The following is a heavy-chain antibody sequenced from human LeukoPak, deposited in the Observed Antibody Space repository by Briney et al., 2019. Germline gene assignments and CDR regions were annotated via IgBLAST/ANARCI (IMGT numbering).Heavy chain of an antibody. Sequence: GGSLRLSCAASGFTVRNNYVSWVRQAPGKGLEWVSFIYSGGTTHYADSVKGRFTISRDNSKNTVCLQMNSLRAEDTAVYYCARDYDYIWGSHFGYWGQGTLVTVSS. D-gene: IGHD3-16*01. J-gene: IGHJ4*02. CDR2: IYSGGTT. CDR1: GFTVRNNY. V-gene: IGHV3-53*01. CDR3: ARDYDYIWGSHFGY.